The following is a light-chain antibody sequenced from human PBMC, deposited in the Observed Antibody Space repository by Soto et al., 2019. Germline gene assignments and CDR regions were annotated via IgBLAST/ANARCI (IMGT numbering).Light chain of an antibody. J-gene: IGLJ1*01. CDR1: SSDVGSYNL. V-gene: IGLV2-23*01. CDR3: CSYADSSRIYV. CDR2: EGS. Sequence: QSALTRPASVSGSPGQSITISCTGTSSDVGSYNLVSWYQQHPGKAPKLMIYEGSKRPSGISNRFSGSKSGNTASLTISGLQAEDEAEYYCCSYADSSRIYVFGSGTTLTVL.